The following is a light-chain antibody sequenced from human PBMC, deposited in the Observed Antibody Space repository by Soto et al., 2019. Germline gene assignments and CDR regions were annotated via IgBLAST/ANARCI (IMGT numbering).Light chain of an antibody. CDR3: QQYSDYSS. CDR2: DAS. CDR1: QTINKW. V-gene: IGKV1-5*01. Sequence: DIQMTQSPSTLSASVGDRVTTTCRASQTINKWLAWYQQKPGKAPQLLISDASSLQNGVPSRFSGSGSGTEFTLTISSLRPEDFATYYCQQYSDYSSVGHGTKVDIK. J-gene: IGKJ1*01.